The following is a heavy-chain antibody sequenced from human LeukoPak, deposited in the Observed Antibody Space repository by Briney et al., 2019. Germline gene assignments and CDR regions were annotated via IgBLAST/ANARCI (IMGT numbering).Heavy chain of an antibody. CDR1: GFTFGAYA. J-gene: IGHJ6*02. Sequence: EGSLRLSCTASGFTFGAYAMHWVRQVPGKGLEWVSLINKDGDATYYADSVNGRFTISRDNSKNSLYLQMNNLRSEDSALYYCATWAFYHGLHAWGRESTVSVSS. CDR2: INKDGDAT. D-gene: IGHD1-26*01. CDR3: ATWAFYHGLHA. V-gene: IGHV3-43*02.